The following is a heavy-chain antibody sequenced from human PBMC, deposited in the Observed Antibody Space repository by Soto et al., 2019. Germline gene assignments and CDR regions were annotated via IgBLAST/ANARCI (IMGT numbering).Heavy chain of an antibody. V-gene: IGHV3-11*05. CDR1: GFTFSDYY. J-gene: IGHJ6*03. D-gene: IGHD2-2*01. CDR2: ISSSSSYT. CDR3: AKGREACTSTSCPIYFYYYMDV. Sequence: GGSLRLSCAASGFTFSDYYMSWIRQAPGKGLEWVSYISSSSSYTNYADSVKGRFTISRDNAKNSLYLQMNSLRAEDTAVYYCAKGREACTSTSCPIYFYYYMDVWGKGTTVTVSS.